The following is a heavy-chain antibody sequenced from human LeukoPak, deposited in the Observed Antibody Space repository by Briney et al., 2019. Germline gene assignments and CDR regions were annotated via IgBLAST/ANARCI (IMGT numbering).Heavy chain of an antibody. CDR3: AKVTSGGSCYQSDY. CDR2: IRSKPQSYAT. J-gene: IGHJ4*02. Sequence: PGGSLRLSCAASGFTFSDSAIHWVRQASGKGLEWVGRIRSKPQSYATAYDESLKGRFTISRDNSKNTLYLQMNSLRAEDTAVYYCAKVTSGGSCYQSDYWGQGTLVTVSS. D-gene: IGHD2-15*01. CDR1: GFTFSDSA. V-gene: IGHV3-73*01.